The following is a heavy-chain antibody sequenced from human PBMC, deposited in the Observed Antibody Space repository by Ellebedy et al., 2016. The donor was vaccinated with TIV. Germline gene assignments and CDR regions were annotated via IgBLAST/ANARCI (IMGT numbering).Heavy chain of an antibody. D-gene: IGHD3-22*01. CDR1: GYTLTELS. Sequence: ASVKVSCXVSGYTLTELSMHWVRQAPGKGLEWMGGFDPEDGETIYAQKFQGRVTMTEDTSTDTAYMELSSLRSEDTAVYYCATYGLNYYDSSGYWDFDYWGQGTLVTVSS. J-gene: IGHJ4*02. V-gene: IGHV1-24*01. CDR3: ATYGLNYYDSSGYWDFDY. CDR2: FDPEDGET.